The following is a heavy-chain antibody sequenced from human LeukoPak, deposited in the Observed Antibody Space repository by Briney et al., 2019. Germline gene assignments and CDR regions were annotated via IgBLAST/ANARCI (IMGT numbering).Heavy chain of an antibody. CDR1: GFTFISYD. V-gene: IGHV3-23*01. Sequence: LPGRSLRLSCAASGFTFISYDMSWVRQAPGKGLEWVSGISGSGGSTYYADSVKGRFTISRDNSKNTLYLQMNSLRAEDTAVYYCAKDGAVAGMFRAFDHWGQGTLVTVSS. J-gene: IGHJ4*02. CDR3: AKDGAVAGMFRAFDH. CDR2: ISGSGGST. D-gene: IGHD6-19*01.